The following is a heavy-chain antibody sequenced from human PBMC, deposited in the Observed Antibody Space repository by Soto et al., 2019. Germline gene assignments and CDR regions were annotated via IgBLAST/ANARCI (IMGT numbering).Heavy chain of an antibody. J-gene: IGHJ6*02. Sequence: QVQLVQSGAEVKKPGSSVKVSCKASGGTFSNSAISWVRQAPGQGLEWMGGIIPIFRTPDYAQKFQGRVTITADESTSTAYMELSSLRSEDTAVYYCARAKDRLQLGGNYYYAVDVWGQGTTVTVSS. CDR1: GGTFSNSA. D-gene: IGHD3-3*02. CDR2: IIPIFRTP. V-gene: IGHV1-69*12. CDR3: ARAKDRLQLGGNYYYAVDV.